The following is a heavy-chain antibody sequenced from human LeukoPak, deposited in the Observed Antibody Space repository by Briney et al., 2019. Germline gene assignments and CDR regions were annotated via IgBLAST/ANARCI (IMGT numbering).Heavy chain of an antibody. D-gene: IGHD3-22*01. V-gene: IGHV3-48*03. CDR1: GLTFSGYS. Sequence: GGSLRLSCAASGLTFSGYSMHWVRQAPGKGLEWVSDISSSGSTIYYADSVKGRFTISRDNAKNSLYLQMNSLRAEDTAVYYCARGPAASGYYDSRGRYGYFDYWGQGTLVTVSS. CDR3: ARGPAASGYYDSRGRYGYFDY. CDR2: ISSSGSTI. J-gene: IGHJ4*02.